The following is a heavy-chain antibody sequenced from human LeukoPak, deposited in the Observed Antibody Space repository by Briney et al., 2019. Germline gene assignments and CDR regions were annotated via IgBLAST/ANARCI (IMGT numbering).Heavy chain of an antibody. D-gene: IGHD4-17*01. Sequence: GGSLRLSCATSGFTFSTYAMSWVRQAPGKGLEWVSAISDSGGSTYYAESVKGRFTVSRDNSKNTLYMQMSTLRAEDTAVYYCVRTQTHFGDYRRDYWGQGTLVTVSS. V-gene: IGHV3-23*01. J-gene: IGHJ4*02. CDR3: VRTQTHFGDYRRDY. CDR1: GFTFSTYA. CDR2: ISDSGGST.